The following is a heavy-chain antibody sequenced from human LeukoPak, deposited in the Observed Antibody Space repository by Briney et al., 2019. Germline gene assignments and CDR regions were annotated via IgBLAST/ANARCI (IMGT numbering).Heavy chain of an antibody. J-gene: IGHJ4*02. CDR2: IKQDGSEK. CDR1: GFTFSSYW. V-gene: IGHV3-7*01. Sequence: PGGSLRLSCATSGFTFSSYWMSWVRQAPGKGLEWVANIKQDGSEKYYVDSVKGRFTISRDNAKKSLYVQMNSLRAEDTAVYYCAREIDSSGYLDYWGQGTLVTVSS. D-gene: IGHD3-22*01. CDR3: AREIDSSGYLDY.